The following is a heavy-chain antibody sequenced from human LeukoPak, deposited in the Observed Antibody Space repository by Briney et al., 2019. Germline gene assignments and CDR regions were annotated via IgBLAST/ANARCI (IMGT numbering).Heavy chain of an antibody. V-gene: IGHV1-2*02. J-gene: IGHJ6*02. CDR3: ARTGYYYYYGMDV. Sequence: ASVTVSCKASGYTFTGYYMHWVRQAPGQGLEWMGWINPNSGGTNYAQKFQGRVTMTRDTSISTAYMELSRLRSDDTAVYYCARTGYYYYYGMDVWGQGTTVTVSS. CDR1: GYTFTGYY. D-gene: IGHD3-9*01. CDR2: INPNSGGT.